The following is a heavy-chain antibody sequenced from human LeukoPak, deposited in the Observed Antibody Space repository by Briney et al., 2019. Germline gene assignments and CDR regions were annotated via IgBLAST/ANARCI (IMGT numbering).Heavy chain of an antibody. V-gene: IGHV4-59*08. CDR1: GGSISSYY. Sequence: PSETLSLTCTVSGGSISSYYRSWIRQPPGKGLEWIGYIYYSGSTNYNPSLKSRVTISVDTSKNQFSLKLSSVTAADTAVYYCARQGSSSWYLGYFDYWGQGTLVTVSS. D-gene: IGHD6-13*01. J-gene: IGHJ4*02. CDR3: ARQGSSSWYLGYFDY. CDR2: IYYSGST.